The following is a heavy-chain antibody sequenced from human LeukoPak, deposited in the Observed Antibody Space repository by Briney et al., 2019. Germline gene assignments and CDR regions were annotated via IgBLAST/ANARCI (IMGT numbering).Heavy chain of an antibody. V-gene: IGHV3-7*01. Sequence: GGSLRLSCAASGFTFSSYWMNWARQAPGKGLEWVASINHNGNVNYYVDSVKGRFTISRDNAKNSLYLQMSNLRAEDTAVYYCARDTYSSSWNWFDPWGQGTLVTVSS. CDR1: GFTFSSYW. CDR2: INHNGNVN. J-gene: IGHJ5*02. D-gene: IGHD6-13*01. CDR3: ARDTYSSSWNWFDP.